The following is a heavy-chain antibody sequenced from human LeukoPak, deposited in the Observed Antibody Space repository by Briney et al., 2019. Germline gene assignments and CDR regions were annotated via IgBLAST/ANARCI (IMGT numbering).Heavy chain of an antibody. CDR1: GFTVSSNY. CDR2: ISYDGSNK. CDR3: AKVSTTSTGYSSSWYYKTYNWFDP. D-gene: IGHD6-13*01. J-gene: IGHJ5*02. Sequence: GGSLRLSCAASGFTVSSNYMSWVRQAPGKGLEWVAVISYDGSNKYYADSVKGRFTISRDNSKNTLYLQMNSLRAEDTAVYYCAKVSTTSTGYSSSWYYKTYNWFDPWGQGTLVTVSS. V-gene: IGHV3-30*18.